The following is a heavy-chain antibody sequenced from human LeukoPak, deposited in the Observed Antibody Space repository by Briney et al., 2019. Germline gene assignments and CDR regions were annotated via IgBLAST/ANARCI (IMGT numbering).Heavy chain of an antibody. J-gene: IGHJ4*02. D-gene: IGHD5-12*01. CDR3: TTIATKAVFDY. V-gene: IGHV3-15*01. Sequence: PGGSLRLSCAASGFTFSNAWMSWVRQAPGKGLEWVGRIKSKTDGGTTDYAAPMKGRFTISRDDSKNTLYLQMNSLKTEDTAVYYCTTIATKAVFDYWGQGTLVTVSS. CDR1: GFTFSNAW. CDR2: IKSKTDGGTT.